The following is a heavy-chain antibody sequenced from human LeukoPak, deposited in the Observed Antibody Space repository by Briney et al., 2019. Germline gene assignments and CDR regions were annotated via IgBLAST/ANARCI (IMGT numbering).Heavy chain of an antibody. V-gene: IGHV1-8*02. CDR3: ARKFLGSRGYYFDY. Sequence: ASVKVSCKASGYTFSNYDINWVRQATGQGLEWMGWMNPKSGNTGYAQKFQGRVTMTRNTSISTAYMELSSLRSEDTAVYYCARKFLGSRGYYFDYWGQGTLVTVSS. CDR1: GYTFSNYD. J-gene: IGHJ4*02. D-gene: IGHD3-10*01. CDR2: MNPKSGNT.